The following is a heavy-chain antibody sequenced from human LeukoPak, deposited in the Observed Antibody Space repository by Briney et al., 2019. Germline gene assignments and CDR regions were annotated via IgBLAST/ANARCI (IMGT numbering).Heavy chain of an antibody. V-gene: IGHV4-39*07. CDR1: GGSISSSSYY. CDR2: IYYSGST. CDR3: ARDSGSSGWNYYYYMDV. Sequence: SEILSLTCTVSGGSISSSSYYWGWIRQPPGKGLELIGSIYYSGSTYYNPSLKSRVTISVDTSKNQFSLKLSSVTAADKAVYYCARDSGSSGWNYYYYMDVWGKGTTVTVSS. J-gene: IGHJ6*03. D-gene: IGHD6-19*01.